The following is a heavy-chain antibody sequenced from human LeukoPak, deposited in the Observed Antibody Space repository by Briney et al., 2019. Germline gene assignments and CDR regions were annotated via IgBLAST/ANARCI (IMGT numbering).Heavy chain of an antibody. D-gene: IGHD5-12*01. Sequence: TTGGSLRLSCAASGFTFSNAWMSWVRQAPGKGLEWVGRIKSKTDGGTTDYAAPVKGRFTISRDDSKNTLYLQMNSLKTEDTAVYYCTTGGYIGYDNDCWGQGTLVTVSS. CDR3: TTGGYIGYDNDC. CDR1: GFTFSNAW. V-gene: IGHV3-15*01. J-gene: IGHJ4*02. CDR2: IKSKTDGGTT.